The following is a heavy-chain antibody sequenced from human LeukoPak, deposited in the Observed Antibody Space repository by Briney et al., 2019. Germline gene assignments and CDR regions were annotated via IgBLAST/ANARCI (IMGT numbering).Heavy chain of an antibody. CDR1: GDSINSGAYY. Sequence: SETLPLTCAVSGDSINSGAYYWAWVRQPPGKGLQWMGSVYFSGTTYYNPSLNTRVTISIDTSTNQFSLKLDSVTAADTAVYSCARWRGHYFDYWGQGTLVTVSS. CDR3: ARWRGHYFDY. J-gene: IGHJ4*02. CDR2: VYFSGTT. D-gene: IGHD3-3*01. V-gene: IGHV4-39*01.